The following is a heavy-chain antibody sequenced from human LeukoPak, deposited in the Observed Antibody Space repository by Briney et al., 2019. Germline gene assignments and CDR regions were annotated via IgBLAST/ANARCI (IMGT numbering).Heavy chain of an antibody. Sequence: NPSETLSLTCTVSGGSISSYYWSWIRQPPGKGLEWIGYIYYSGSTNYNPSLKSRVTISVDTSKNQFSLKLSSVTAADAAVYYCARRLDDDFWSGYIAHDAFDIWGQGTMVTVSS. D-gene: IGHD3-3*01. CDR1: GGSISSYY. V-gene: IGHV4-59*08. J-gene: IGHJ3*02. CDR3: ARRLDDDFWSGYIAHDAFDI. CDR2: IYYSGST.